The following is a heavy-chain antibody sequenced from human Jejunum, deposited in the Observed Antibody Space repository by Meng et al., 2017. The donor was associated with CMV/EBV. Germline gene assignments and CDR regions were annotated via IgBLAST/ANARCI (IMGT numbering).Heavy chain of an antibody. CDR2: ISSSSSYI. D-gene: IGHD1-26*01. J-gene: IGHJ4*02. CDR1: GFTFSSYS. CDR3: ARAIVGATRYFDY. V-gene: IGHV3-21*01. Sequence: SGFTFSSYSMNWVRQAPGKGLEWVSSISSSSSYIYYADSVKGRFTISRDNAKNSLYLQMNSLRAEDTAVYYCARAIVGATRYFDYWGQGTLGTVSS.